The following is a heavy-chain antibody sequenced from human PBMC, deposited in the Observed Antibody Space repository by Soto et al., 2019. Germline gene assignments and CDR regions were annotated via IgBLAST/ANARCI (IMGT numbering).Heavy chain of an antibody. CDR3: ANEKTYSRGWDGMDG. CDR1: GFTFSSYA. CDR2: ISGSGVST. J-gene: IGHJ6*02. V-gene: IGHV3-23*01. Sequence: EVQLLESGGGLVQPGGSLRLSCAASGFTFSSYAMSWVRQAPGQGLEWVSAISGSGVSTYYADSVKGRFTISRDNSKNTLYLQLNRLRAEDTAVYYCANEKTYSRGWDGMDGWGQGTTVTVSS. D-gene: IGHD6-19*01.